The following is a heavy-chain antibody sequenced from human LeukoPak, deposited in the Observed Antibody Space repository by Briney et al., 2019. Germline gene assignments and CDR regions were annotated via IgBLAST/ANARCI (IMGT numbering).Heavy chain of an antibody. V-gene: IGHV3-30-3*01. J-gene: IGHJ5*02. Sequence: PGGSLRLSCVASGFTFSSDAMHWVRQTPGKGLEWVAVISYDGNEKYQADSVKGRFTISRDNSKNTLYLQMNSLRAEDTAVYYCATSSTPRYNWFDPWGQGTLVTVSS. D-gene: IGHD2-2*01. CDR3: ATSSTPRYNWFDP. CDR2: ISYDGNEK. CDR1: GFTFSSDA.